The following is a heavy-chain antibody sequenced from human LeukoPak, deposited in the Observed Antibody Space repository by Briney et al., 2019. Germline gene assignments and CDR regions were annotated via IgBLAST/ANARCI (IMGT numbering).Heavy chain of an antibody. V-gene: IGHV3-20*04. D-gene: IGHD3-3*01. J-gene: IGHJ5*02. CDR3: ARERIFGVVVSNWFDP. CDR1: GFTFDDYG. CDR2: INWNGGST. Sequence: GGSLRLSCAASGFTFDDYGMSWVRQAPGKGLEWVSGINWNGGSTGYADSVKGRFTISRDNAKNSLYLQMNSLRAEDTALYYCARERIFGVVVSNWFDPWGQGTLVTVSS.